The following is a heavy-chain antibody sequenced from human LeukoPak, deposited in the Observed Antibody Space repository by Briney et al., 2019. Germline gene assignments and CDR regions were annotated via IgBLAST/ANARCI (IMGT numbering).Heavy chain of an antibody. CDR2: IYSGGGT. D-gene: IGHD4/OR15-4a*01. Sequence: GGSLRLSCAASGFTVNSNYMSWVRQAPGKGLEWVSVIYSGGGTYYADSVKGRFTISRDNSKNTLSLQMNSLRAEDTAVYYCARVLYGGYLDYWGQGTLVTVSS. V-gene: IGHV3-66*01. CDR3: ARVLYGGYLDY. CDR1: GFTVNSNY. J-gene: IGHJ4*02.